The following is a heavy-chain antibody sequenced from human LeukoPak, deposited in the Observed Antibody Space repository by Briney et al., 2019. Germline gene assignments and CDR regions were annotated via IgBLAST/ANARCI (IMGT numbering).Heavy chain of an antibody. J-gene: IGHJ4*02. V-gene: IGHV4-59*08. D-gene: IGHD6-19*01. Sequence: SGTLSLTCTVSGGSISSYYWSWIRQPPGKGLEWIGYIYYSGSTNYNPSLKSRVTISVDTSKNQFSLKLSSVTAADTAVYYCARHSIVGQWLVPFDYWGQGTLVTVSS. CDR2: IYYSGST. CDR1: GGSISSYY. CDR3: ARHSIVGQWLVPFDY.